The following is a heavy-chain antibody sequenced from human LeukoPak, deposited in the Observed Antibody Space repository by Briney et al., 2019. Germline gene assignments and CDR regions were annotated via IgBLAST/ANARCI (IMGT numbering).Heavy chain of an antibody. CDR3: ARGGWVQLWPTLSF. CDR1: GCTLTSYY. V-gene: IGHV1-2*02. D-gene: IGHD5-18*01. CDR2: INPNSGGT. J-gene: IGHJ4*02. Sequence: ASVKVSCKASGCTLTSYYMHWVRQAPGQGLEWMGCINPNSGGTNYAQKFQGRVTMTRDTPISTAYMELSRLRSDDTAVYYCARGGWVQLWPTLSFWGQGTLVTVSS.